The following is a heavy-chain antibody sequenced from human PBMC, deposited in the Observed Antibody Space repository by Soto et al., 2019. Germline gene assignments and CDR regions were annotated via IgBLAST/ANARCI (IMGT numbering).Heavy chain of an antibody. CDR1: GFTFSSYG. CDR2: IWYDGSNK. J-gene: IGHJ5*02. Sequence: QVQLVESGGGVVQPGRSLRLSCAASGFTFSSYGMHWVRQAPGKGLEWVAVIWYDGSNKYYADSVKGRFTISRDDSKNTLNLQKNGLRAEDTAVYYCATESTGSSISWFDPWGQGTLVTVSS. D-gene: IGHD3-10*01. CDR3: ATESTGSSISWFDP. V-gene: IGHV3-33*01.